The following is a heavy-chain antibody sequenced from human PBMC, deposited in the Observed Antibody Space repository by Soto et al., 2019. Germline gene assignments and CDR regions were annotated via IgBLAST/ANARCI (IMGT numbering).Heavy chain of an antibody. V-gene: IGHV5-51*01. CDR3: ASGWGYCSGGSCYSIYFQH. J-gene: IGHJ1*01. CDR2: IYPGDSDT. Sequence: GESLKISCKGSGYSFTNYWIGWVRQMPGKGLEWMGIIYPGDSDTRYSPSFQGQVTISADKSISTAYLQWSSLKASDTAMYYCASGWGYCSGGSCYSIYFQHWGQGTLVTVSS. D-gene: IGHD2-15*01. CDR1: GYSFTNYW.